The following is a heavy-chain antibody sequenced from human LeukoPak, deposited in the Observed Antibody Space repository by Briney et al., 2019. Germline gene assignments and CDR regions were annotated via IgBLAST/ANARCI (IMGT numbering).Heavy chain of an antibody. CDR3: ARSGYSGYETDY. D-gene: IGHD5-12*01. CDR2: IYPGDSDT. CDR1: GYIFISYW. J-gene: IGHJ4*02. Sequence: GESVKISCKGSGYIFISYWIAWVRQMPGKGLEWMGIIYPGDSDTRYSPSFQGQVTISADKSITTAYLQWDSLRASDTAMYYCARSGYSGYETDYWGQGTLVTVSS. V-gene: IGHV5-51*01.